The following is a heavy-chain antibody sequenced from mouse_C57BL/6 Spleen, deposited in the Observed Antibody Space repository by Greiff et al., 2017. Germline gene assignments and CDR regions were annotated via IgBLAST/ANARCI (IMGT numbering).Heavy chain of an antibody. V-gene: IGHV1-15*01. CDR3: TRRRDWDERRYFDV. CDR1: GYTFTDYE. D-gene: IGHD4-1*01. CDR2: IDPETGGT. J-gene: IGHJ1*03. Sequence: QVHVKQSGAELVRPGASVTLSCKASGYTFTDYEMHWVKQTPVHGLEWIGAIDPETGGTAYNQKFKGKAILTADKSSSTAYMELRSLTSEDSAVYYCTRRRDWDERRYFDVWGTGTTVTVSS.